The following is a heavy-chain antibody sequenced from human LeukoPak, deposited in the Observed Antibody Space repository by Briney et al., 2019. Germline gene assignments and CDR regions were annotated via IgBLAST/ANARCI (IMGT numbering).Heavy chain of an antibody. CDR1: GYTFTNFG. CDR2: ITTYNGNT. Sequence: ASVKVSCKASGYTFTNFGISWVRQAPGQGLEWLGWITTYNGNTNYAQKVQDRVTMATDTSTNTAYIELRSLTSDDTAVYYCARRDCSSSSCHYYYYYMDVWGQGTTVTVSS. D-gene: IGHD2-2*01. CDR3: ARRDCSSSSCHYYYYYMDV. V-gene: IGHV1-18*01. J-gene: IGHJ6*02.